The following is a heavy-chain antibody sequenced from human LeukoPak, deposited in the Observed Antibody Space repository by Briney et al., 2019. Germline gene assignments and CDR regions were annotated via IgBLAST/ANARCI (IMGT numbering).Heavy chain of an antibody. V-gene: IGHV4-30-2*01. CDR2: IYHSGST. D-gene: IGHD3-10*01. J-gene: IGHJ5*02. CDR3: ARDNYYGSGSPGFEL. CDR1: GGSISSGGYS. Sequence: KSSETLSLTCAVSGGSISSGGYSWSWIRQPPGKGLEWIGYIYHSGSTYYNPSLKSRVTISVDRSKNQFSLKLSSVTAADTAVYYCARDNYYGSGSPGFELWGQGTLVTVYS.